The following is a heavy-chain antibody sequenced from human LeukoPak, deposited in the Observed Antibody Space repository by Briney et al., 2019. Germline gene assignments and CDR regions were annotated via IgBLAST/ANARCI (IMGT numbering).Heavy chain of an antibody. CDR2: IYPGDSGT. V-gene: IGHV5-51*01. D-gene: IGHD5-12*01. CDR3: ARVSDSVATITSYFRSSGWYSDY. Sequence: GESLKISCKASGYSFTSYWIAWVRQMPGKGLEWMGIIYPGDSGTRYNPSFQGQVTISADKSTSTAYLQWRSLKASDTAMYYCARVSDSVATITSYFRSSGWYSDYWGQGTLVTVSS. J-gene: IGHJ4*02. CDR1: GYSFTSYW.